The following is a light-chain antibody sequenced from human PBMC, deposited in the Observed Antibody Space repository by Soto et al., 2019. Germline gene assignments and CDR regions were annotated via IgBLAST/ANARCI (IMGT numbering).Light chain of an antibody. CDR3: QQYVTSSPRT. CDR2: GIS. Sequence: EIVMTQSPATLSVSPGERATLSCRASQSVSSNLAWYQQKPGQAPRLLIYGISRRATGIPDRFSGSGSGTDFTLTITRLEPEDFAVYYCQQYVTSSPRTFGQGTKV. V-gene: IGKV3-20*01. J-gene: IGKJ1*01. CDR1: QSVSSN.